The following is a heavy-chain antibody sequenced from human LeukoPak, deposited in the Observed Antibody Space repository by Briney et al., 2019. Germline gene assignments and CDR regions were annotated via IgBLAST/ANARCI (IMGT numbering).Heavy chain of an antibody. CDR1: GGSISSSFYY. CDR3: ARGLRSVWFGEWLDY. Sequence: SETLSLTCTVSGGSISSSFYYWGWIRQPPGKGLEWIGSIYHSGSTYYNPSLKSRVTISVDTSKNQFSLKLSSVTAADTAVYYCARGLRSVWFGEWLDYWGQGTLVTVSS. V-gene: IGHV4-39*01. J-gene: IGHJ4*02. D-gene: IGHD3-10*01. CDR2: IYHSGST.